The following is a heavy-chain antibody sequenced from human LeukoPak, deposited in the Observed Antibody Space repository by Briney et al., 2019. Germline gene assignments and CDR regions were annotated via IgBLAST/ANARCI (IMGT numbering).Heavy chain of an antibody. Sequence: PGGSLRLSRAASGFTFSSYSMNWVRQAPGKGLEWVSSISSSSSYIYYADSVKGRFTISRDNAKNSLYLQMNSLRAEDTAVYYCAREDIVVVIAYWGQGTLVTVSS. CDR2: ISSSSSYI. J-gene: IGHJ4*02. D-gene: IGHD2-21*01. CDR1: GFTFSSYS. CDR3: AREDIVVVIAY. V-gene: IGHV3-21*01.